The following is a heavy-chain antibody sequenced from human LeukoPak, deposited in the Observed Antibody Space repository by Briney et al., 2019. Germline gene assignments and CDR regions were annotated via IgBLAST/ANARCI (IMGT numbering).Heavy chain of an antibody. Sequence: SETLSLTCTVSGGSISSYYWSWIRQPPGKGLEWIGYIYYSGSTNYNPSLKSRVTISVDTSKNQFSLKLSSVTAADTAVYYCAREPPTYCSSTSCYMDEYWGQGTLVTVSS. D-gene: IGHD2-2*02. CDR1: GGSISSYY. V-gene: IGHV4-59*01. J-gene: IGHJ4*02. CDR2: IYYSGST. CDR3: AREPPTYCSSTSCYMDEY.